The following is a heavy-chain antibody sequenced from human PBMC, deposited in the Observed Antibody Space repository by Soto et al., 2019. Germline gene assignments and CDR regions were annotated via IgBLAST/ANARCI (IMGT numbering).Heavy chain of an antibody. J-gene: IGHJ5*02. CDR3: ARGGVAARKGRWFDP. Sequence: QVQLQESGPGLVKPSETLSLTCTVSGGSISSYYWGWIRQPPGKGLEWIGYIHYSGSTNYNPSLMSRVTISVDTPKNQFSLKVSSMTAADTAIYYCARGGVAARKGRWFDPWGQGTLVTVSS. CDR1: GGSISSYY. D-gene: IGHD6-25*01. CDR2: IHYSGST. V-gene: IGHV4-59*01.